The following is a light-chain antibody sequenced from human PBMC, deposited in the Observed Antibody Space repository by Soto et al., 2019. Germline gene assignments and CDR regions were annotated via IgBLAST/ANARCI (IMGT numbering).Light chain of an antibody. J-gene: IGLJ2*01. V-gene: IGLV2-14*01. CDR1: SSDVGAYDF. CDR3: CSYAGTYTEV. Sequence: QSALTQPASVSGSPGQSITISCTGTSSDVGAYDFVSWYQHSPGKAPKLVTFDVTHRPPGISDRFSGSKSANTASLSISGLQAEDEADYYCCSYAGTYTEVFGGGTKVTVL. CDR2: DVT.